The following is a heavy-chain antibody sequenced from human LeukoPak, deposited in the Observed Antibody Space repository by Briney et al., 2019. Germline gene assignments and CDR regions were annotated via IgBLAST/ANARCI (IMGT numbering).Heavy chain of an antibody. J-gene: IGHJ4*02. D-gene: IGHD6-19*01. CDR1: GLTFSSYS. CDR2: ITASGHTT. CDR3: ARVIRSSGWYVDY. Sequence: GGSLRLSCAASGLTFSSYSMSWVRQAPGKGLEWVSGITASGHTTFYADSVKGRLTISRDNSKNTLNLQMNSLKAEDTAMYYCARVIRSSGWYVDYWGQGTLVTVSS. V-gene: IGHV3-23*01.